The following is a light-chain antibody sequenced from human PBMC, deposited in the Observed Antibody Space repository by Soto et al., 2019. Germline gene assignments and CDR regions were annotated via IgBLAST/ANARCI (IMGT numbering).Light chain of an antibody. CDR3: QQSDSYPYT. CDR1: QSITNY. Sequence: DIQMTQSPSSLSVSVGDRVTITCRASQSITNYFNWYQQKTGKAPKLLVYAASSLQSGVPSRFSANGSGTDFTLTISSLQPEDFATYYCQQSDSYPYTFGQGTKLEIK. V-gene: IGKV1-39*01. CDR2: AAS. J-gene: IGKJ2*01.